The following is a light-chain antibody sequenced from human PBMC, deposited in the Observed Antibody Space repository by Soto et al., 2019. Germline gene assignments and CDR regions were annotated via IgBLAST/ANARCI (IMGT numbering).Light chain of an antibody. CDR3: CSYAGSYTVV. Sequence: QSALTQPRSVSGSPGQSVTISCTGTSSDVGGYNYVSWYQQHPGKAPKLMIYDVSKRPSGVPDRFSGSKSGNTASLTISGLHVEDEADYYCCSYAGSYTVVFGGGTKLTVL. J-gene: IGLJ2*01. CDR1: SSDVGGYNY. CDR2: DVS. V-gene: IGLV2-11*01.